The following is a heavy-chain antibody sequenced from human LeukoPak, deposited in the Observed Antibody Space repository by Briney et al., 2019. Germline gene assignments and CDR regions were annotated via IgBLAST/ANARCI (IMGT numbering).Heavy chain of an antibody. CDR3: ARDRCGGDCYSYAFDI. J-gene: IGHJ3*02. CDR1: GGSISGCDYY. V-gene: IGHV4-30-4*01. Sequence: SQTLSLTCTVSGGSISGCDYYWICIPQPPGKGLECIGYIYYSGSTYYNPSLKSRVTISVDTSKNQFSLKLSSVTAADTAVYYCARDRCGGDCYSYAFDIWGQGTMVTVSS. CDR2: IYYSGST. D-gene: IGHD2-21*02.